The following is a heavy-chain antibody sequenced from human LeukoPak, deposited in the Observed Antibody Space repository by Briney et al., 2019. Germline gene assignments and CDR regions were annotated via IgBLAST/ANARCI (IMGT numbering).Heavy chain of an antibody. CDR2: IRYDGSNK. CDR3: AKGYGWEASYYYYYMDV. J-gene: IGHJ6*03. Sequence: GGSLRLSCAASGFSFSSYGMYWVRQAPGKGLEWVAFIRYDGSNKYYADSVKGRFTISRDNSKNTLYLQMNSLRVEDTAVYCCAKGYGWEASYYYYYMDVWGKGTTVTISS. V-gene: IGHV3-30*02. CDR1: GFSFSSYG. D-gene: IGHD2-8*02.